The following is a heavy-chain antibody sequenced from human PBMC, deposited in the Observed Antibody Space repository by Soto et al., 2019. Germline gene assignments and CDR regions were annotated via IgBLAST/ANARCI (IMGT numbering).Heavy chain of an antibody. CDR3: TQIYGSGSWGWYFHS. CDR2: VFWDDGE. Sequence: QITLRESGPSLVKPTETLTLTCTFSGFSLTTTGVGVGWIRQPPGKALEWLAVVFWDDGERYSPSLKSRATIAKDTSKNQVVLTMTNLDPVDTATYYCTQIYGSGSWGWYFHSWGQGTLVTVSS. J-gene: IGHJ4*02. V-gene: IGHV2-5*02. CDR1: GFSLTTTGVG. D-gene: IGHD1-26*01.